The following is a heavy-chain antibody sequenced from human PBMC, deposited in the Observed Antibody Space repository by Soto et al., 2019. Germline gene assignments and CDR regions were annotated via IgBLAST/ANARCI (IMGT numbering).Heavy chain of an antibody. CDR3: VRRHVSATGIDWFDP. D-gene: IGHD6-13*01. J-gene: IGHJ5*02. CDR1: GYTFTSYG. Sequence: QVQLVQSGTEVKKPGASVKVSCKASGYTFTSYGIHWVRQAPGQRLEWMGWINAANGDTKYSPKFQGIVTITRDTSASTAYMELSSLRSADTAVYYCVRRHVSATGIDWFDPWGQGTLVTVSS. CDR2: INAANGDT. V-gene: IGHV1-3*01.